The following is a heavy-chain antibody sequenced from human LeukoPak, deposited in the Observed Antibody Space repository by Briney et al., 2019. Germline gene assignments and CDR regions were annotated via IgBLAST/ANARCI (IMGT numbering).Heavy chain of an antibody. D-gene: IGHD6-13*01. CDR1: GFTFSSYG. V-gene: IGHV3-30*03. CDR2: ISYDGSNK. J-gene: IGHJ4*02. Sequence: GRSLRLSCAASGFTFSSYGMHWVRQAPGKGLEWVAVISYDGSNKYYADSVKGRFTISRDNSKNTLYLQMNSLRAEDTAVYYCARDGYSSSWYWFDYWGQGTLVTVSS. CDR3: ARDGYSSSWYWFDY.